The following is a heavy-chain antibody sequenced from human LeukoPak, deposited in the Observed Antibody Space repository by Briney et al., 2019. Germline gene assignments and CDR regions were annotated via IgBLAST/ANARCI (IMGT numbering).Heavy chain of an antibody. CDR2: IHNDGST. CDR1: GFIVSNTY. V-gene: IGHV3-53*01. D-gene: IGHD3-3*02. Sequence: GGSLRLSCAASGFIVSNTYMTWVRQAPGKGLEWVSVIHNDGSTYYADSVKGRFTVSRDNSKNMLFLQMNSLRVEDTAVYFCASLARDYWGQGTLVSVSS. CDR3: ASLARDY. J-gene: IGHJ4*01.